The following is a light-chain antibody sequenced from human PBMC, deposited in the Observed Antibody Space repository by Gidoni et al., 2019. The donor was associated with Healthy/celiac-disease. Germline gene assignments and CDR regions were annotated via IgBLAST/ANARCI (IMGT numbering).Light chain of an antibody. Sequence: AIRMTQSQSSLSAATGDRVTITCRASKGISSYLAWYQQKPGKAPKLLIYAASTLQSGVPSRFSGSGSGTDFTLTISCLQSEDFATYYCQQYYSYPPWTFGQGTKVEIK. J-gene: IGKJ1*01. CDR3: QQYYSYPPWT. V-gene: IGKV1-8*01. CDR1: KGISSY. CDR2: AAS.